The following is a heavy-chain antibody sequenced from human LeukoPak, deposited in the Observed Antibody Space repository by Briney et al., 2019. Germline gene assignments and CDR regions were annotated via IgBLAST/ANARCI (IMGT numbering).Heavy chain of an antibody. CDR1: GGSISYYY. J-gene: IGHJ4*02. CDR3: ARSAYCGGDCYEIFDY. V-gene: IGHV4-4*07. D-gene: IGHD2-21*02. CDR2: IYTSGST. Sequence: SETLSLTCTVSGGSISYYYWSWIRQPAGKGLEWIGRIYTSGSTNYNPSLKSRVIMSVDTSRNQFSLKLSSVTAADTAVYYCARSAYCGGDCYEIFDYWGQGTLVTVSS.